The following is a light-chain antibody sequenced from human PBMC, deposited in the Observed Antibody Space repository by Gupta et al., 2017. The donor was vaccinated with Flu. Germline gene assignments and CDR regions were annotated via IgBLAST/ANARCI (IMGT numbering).Light chain of an antibody. CDR1: SGSVSSNNY. Sequence: TITFTCDWTSGSVSSNNYTSWDRQTPGQAQRTLIYETDSRASGVRDRFSGSVGGNKAALTITGVQADDESDYFCILFVEPGTWLFGGGTKLTVL. V-gene: IGLV8-61*01. CDR3: ILFVEPGTWL. J-gene: IGLJ2*01. CDR2: ETD.